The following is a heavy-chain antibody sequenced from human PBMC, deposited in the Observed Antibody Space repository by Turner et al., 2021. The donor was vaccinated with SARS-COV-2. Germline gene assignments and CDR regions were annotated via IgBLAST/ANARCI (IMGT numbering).Heavy chain of an antibody. CDR2: IWYDGSNK. CDR3: ARDHYYDSSGYTLDAFDI. J-gene: IGHJ3*02. Sequence: QVQLVESGGGVVQPGRSLRLPCAASGFTFSSYGMHWVRQAPGKGLEWVAVIWYDGSNKYYADSVKGRFTISRDKSKNTLYLQMNSLRAEDTAVYYCARDHYYDSSGYTLDAFDIWGQGTMVTISS. V-gene: IGHV3-33*01. D-gene: IGHD3-22*01. CDR1: GFTFSSYG.